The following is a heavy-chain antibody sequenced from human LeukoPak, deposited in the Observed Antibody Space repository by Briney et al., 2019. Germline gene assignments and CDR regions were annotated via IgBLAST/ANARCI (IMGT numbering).Heavy chain of an antibody. J-gene: IGHJ4*02. D-gene: IGHD4-11*01. V-gene: IGHV5-51*01. CDR2: IYPGDSDT. CDR3: ARRGDYSLGY. Sequence: GESLQISCKGSGYSFTSYWIAWVRQMPGKGLEWMGSIYPGDSDTRHNPSFQGQVTISADKSISTAYLQWSSLKASDTAMYYCARRGDYSLGYWGQGTLVTVSS. CDR1: GYSFTSYW.